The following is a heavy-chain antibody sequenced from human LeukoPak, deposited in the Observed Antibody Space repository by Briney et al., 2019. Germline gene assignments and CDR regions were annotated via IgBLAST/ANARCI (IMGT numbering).Heavy chain of an antibody. D-gene: IGHD3-10*01. CDR2: INPSGGST. Sequence: GASVKVSCKASGYTFTSYYMHWVRQAPGQGLEWRGIINPSGGSTSYAQKFQGRVTMTRHTSTSTVYMELSSVRSEDTAVYYCARDCAPLLTPTVADYWGQGTLVTVSS. V-gene: IGHV1-46*01. J-gene: IGHJ4*02. CDR1: GYTFTSYY. CDR3: ARDCAPLLTPTVADY.